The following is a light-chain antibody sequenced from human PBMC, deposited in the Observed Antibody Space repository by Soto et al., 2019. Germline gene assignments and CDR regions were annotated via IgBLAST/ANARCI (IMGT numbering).Light chain of an antibody. CDR1: RSNIGNNA. CDR2: YDD. CDR3: ATWDDSLNGQV. J-gene: IGLJ2*01. V-gene: IGLV1-36*01. Sequence: QSVLTQPPSVSGAPRQRVTISCSGSRSNIGNNAVNWYQQFPGRAPKLLIYYDDLLPSGVSDRFSGSKSDTSASLAISGLQSEDEADYYCATWDDSLNGQVFGGGTKVTVL.